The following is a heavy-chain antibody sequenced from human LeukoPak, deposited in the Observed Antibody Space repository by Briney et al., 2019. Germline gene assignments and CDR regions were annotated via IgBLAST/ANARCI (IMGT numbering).Heavy chain of an antibody. J-gene: IGHJ4*02. D-gene: IGHD2-21*01. CDR3: AKGTDTCDRQNFDI. V-gene: IGHV3-23*01. Sequence: GESLRLSCEASGSTFTYYAMQCDRQAPRKVLEWVVGINSSGVDTFYRDVLSGRFTSFRDNRKKVVYLQTKNVRRCNSSLYYSAKGTDTCDRQNFDICDQGTLVTVSS. CDR1: GSTFTYYA. CDR2: INSSGVDT.